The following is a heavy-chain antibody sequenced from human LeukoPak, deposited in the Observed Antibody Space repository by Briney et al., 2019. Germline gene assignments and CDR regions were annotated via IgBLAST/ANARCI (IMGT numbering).Heavy chain of an antibody. Sequence: GGSLRLSCAASGFTFSSYSMNWVRQAPGKGLEWVSSISSGSSSYIYYADSVKGRFTISRDNAKNSLYLQMNSLRAEDTAVYYCAREGGVGYCSGGSCYRGDMDVWGQGTTVTVSS. CDR3: AREGGVGYCSGGSCYRGDMDV. CDR1: GFTFSSYS. V-gene: IGHV3-21*01. CDR2: ISSGSSSYI. J-gene: IGHJ6*02. D-gene: IGHD2-15*01.